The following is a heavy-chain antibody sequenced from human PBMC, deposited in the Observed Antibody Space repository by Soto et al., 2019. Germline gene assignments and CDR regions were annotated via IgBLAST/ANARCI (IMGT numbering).Heavy chain of an antibody. V-gene: IGHV4-34*01. Sequence: PSETLSLTCAVYGGSFSGYYWSWIRQPPGKGLEWIGEINHSGSTNYNPSLKSRVTISVDTSKNQFSLKLSSVTAADTAVYYCARGLPKGRDSYVGNWFDPWGQGTLVTVSS. CDR1: GGSFSGYY. CDR2: INHSGST. CDR3: ARGLPKGRDSYVGNWFDP. J-gene: IGHJ5*02. D-gene: IGHD3-16*01.